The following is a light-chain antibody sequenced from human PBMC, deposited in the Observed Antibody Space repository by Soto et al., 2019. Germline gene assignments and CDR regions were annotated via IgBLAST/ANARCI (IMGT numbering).Light chain of an antibody. Sequence: EIVLTQSPGTLSLSPGERATLSCRASQSVSSSYLAWYQQKPGQALRLLIYGASSRATGIPDRFSGSGSGTDFTLTISRLEPEDFAVSYCQQYVSSPTFGQGTKLEIK. CDR3: QQYVSSPT. CDR2: GAS. V-gene: IGKV3-20*01. J-gene: IGKJ2*01. CDR1: QSVSSSY.